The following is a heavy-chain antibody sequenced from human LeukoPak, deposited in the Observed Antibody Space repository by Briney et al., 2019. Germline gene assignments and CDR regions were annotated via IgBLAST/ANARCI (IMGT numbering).Heavy chain of an antibody. J-gene: IGHJ4*02. CDR2: ISSSSSYM. D-gene: IGHD6-13*01. V-gene: IGHV3-21*01. Sequence: PGGSLRLSCAASGFIFSSYSMNWVRQAPGKGLEWVSTISSSSSYMYYADSVKGRFTISRDNAKNSLYMQVNSLRAEDTAVYYCARGGYSSSWYHDSWGQGTLVTVSS. CDR1: GFIFSSYS. CDR3: ARGGYSSSWYHDS.